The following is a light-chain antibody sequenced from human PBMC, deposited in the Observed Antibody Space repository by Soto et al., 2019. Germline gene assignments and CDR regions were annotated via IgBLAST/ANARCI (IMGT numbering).Light chain of an antibody. CDR2: GAS. CDR3: QHYNNWLGT. Sequence: EIVLTQSPGTLSLSPGERASLSCRASQSVSSNYLAWFQQKPGQAPRLLISGASNRASGIPDRFSGSGSGTEFTLTISSLQSEDFAVYYCQHYNNWLGTFGGGTKV. J-gene: IGKJ4*01. CDR1: QSVSSN. V-gene: IGKV3-15*01.